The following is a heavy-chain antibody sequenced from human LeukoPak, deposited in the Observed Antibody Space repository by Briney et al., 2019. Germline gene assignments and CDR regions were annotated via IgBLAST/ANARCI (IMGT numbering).Heavy chain of an antibody. J-gene: IGHJ5*02. CDR2: IKEDGSEK. D-gene: IGHD1-26*01. CDR1: GFMFSSHW. CDR3: ARDKGVVGTLAP. Sequence: GGSLRLSCAASGFMFSSHWMSWVRQAPEKGLEWVANIKEDGSEKYYVDSVKGRFTISRDNAKNSLYLQMNSLRAEDTAIYYCARDKGVVGTLAPWGQGTLVTVSS. V-gene: IGHV3-7*01.